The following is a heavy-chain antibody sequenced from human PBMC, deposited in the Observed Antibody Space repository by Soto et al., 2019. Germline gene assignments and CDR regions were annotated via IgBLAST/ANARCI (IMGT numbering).Heavy chain of an antibody. CDR1: GGSISSSSYY. V-gene: IGHV4-39*01. CDR3: ARHANVLRFLEWLLPYYFDY. J-gene: IGHJ4*02. Sequence: SETLSLTCTVSGGSISSSSYYWGWIRQPPGKGLEWIGSIYYSGSTYYNPSLKSRVTISVDTSKNQFSLKLSSVTAADTAVYYCARHANVLRFLEWLLPYYFDYWGQGTLVTVSS. CDR2: IYYSGST. D-gene: IGHD3-3*01.